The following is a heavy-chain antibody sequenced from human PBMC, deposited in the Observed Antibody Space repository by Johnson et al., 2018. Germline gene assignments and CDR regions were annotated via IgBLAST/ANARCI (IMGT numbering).Heavy chain of an antibody. CDR2: IYYSGST. V-gene: IGHV4-59*01. D-gene: IGHD5-18*01. CDR1: GGSISSYY. CDR3: TGETTAINDYGMDV. J-gene: IGHJ6*02. Sequence: QVQLVESGPGLVKPSETLSLTCTVSGGSISSYYWSWIRQPPGKGLEWIGYIYYSGSTNYNPSLKSRVTISVDTSKNQISLKLSSVTAADTAVYYGTGETTAINDYGMDVWGQGTTVTVSS.